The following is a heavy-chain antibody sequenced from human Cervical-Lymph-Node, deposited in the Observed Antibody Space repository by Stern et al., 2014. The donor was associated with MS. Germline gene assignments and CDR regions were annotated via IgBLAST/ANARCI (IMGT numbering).Heavy chain of an antibody. V-gene: IGHV1-18*01. Sequence: QLVQSGAEVKNPGASVKVSCKASGYTFTTYGITWVRQAPGQGLEWMGWISGYNGNTNYAQKVQGRVTVTTDTSTNTAYMELRNLRSDDTAVYYCARETYTSSSGAYYYYALDVWGQGTTVTVSS. CDR2: ISGYNGNT. D-gene: IGHD6-6*01. J-gene: IGHJ6*02. CDR1: GYTFTTYG. CDR3: ARETYTSSSGAYYYYALDV.